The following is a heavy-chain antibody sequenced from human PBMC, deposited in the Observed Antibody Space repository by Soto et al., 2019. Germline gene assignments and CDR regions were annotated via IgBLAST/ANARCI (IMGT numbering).Heavy chain of an antibody. J-gene: IGHJ4*02. D-gene: IGHD1-26*01. V-gene: IGHV3-33*01. Sequence: QVQLVESGGGVVQPGRSLRLSCTASGFTFSSYGMHWVRQAPGKGLEWVAVIWYDGSNKYYADSVKGRFTISRDNSKNTLYLQMNSLRAEDTAVYYCARDIVGATAFWGQGTLVTVSS. CDR3: ARDIVGATAF. CDR2: IWYDGSNK. CDR1: GFTFSSYG.